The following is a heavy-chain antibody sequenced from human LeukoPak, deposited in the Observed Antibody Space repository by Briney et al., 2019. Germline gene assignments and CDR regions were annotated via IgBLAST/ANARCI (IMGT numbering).Heavy chain of an antibody. J-gene: IGHJ6*03. V-gene: IGHV3-66*01. Sequence: GGSLRLSCTVSGFTVSTNSMSWVRQAPGKGLEWVSFIYSDNTHYSDSVKGRFTISRDNSKNTLYLHINSLRAEDTAVYYCARAEMANSWDYMDVWGKGTTVTVSS. CDR3: ARAEMANSWDYMDV. CDR2: IYSDNT. CDR1: GFTVSTNS. D-gene: IGHD5-24*01.